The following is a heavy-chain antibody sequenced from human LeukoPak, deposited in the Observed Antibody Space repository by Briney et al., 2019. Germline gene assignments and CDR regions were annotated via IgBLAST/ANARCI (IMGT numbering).Heavy chain of an antibody. CDR3: ARVGGAYYGSGSYYSAY. CDR2: IKQDGSEK. Sequence: GGSLRLSCAASGFTFSSYWMTWVRQAPGKGLEWVANIKQDGSEKYYVDSVKGRFTISRDNAKSSLYLQMNSLRAEDTAVYYCARVGGAYYGSGSYYSAYWGQGTLVTVSS. CDR1: GFTFSSYW. D-gene: IGHD3-10*01. V-gene: IGHV3-7*01. J-gene: IGHJ4*02.